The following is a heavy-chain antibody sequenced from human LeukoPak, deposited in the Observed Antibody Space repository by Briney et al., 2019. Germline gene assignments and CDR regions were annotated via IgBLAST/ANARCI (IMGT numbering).Heavy chain of an antibody. CDR2: ISWNSGSI. Sequence: PGGSLRLSCAASGFTFDDYAMHWVRQAPGKGLEWVSGISWNSGSIGYVDSVKGRFTISRDNAKNSLYLQMNSLRAEDMALYYCAKEGTEYYFDYWGQGTQVTVSS. D-gene: IGHD3-10*01. J-gene: IGHJ4*02. CDR1: GFTFDDYA. CDR3: AKEGTEYYFDY. V-gene: IGHV3-9*03.